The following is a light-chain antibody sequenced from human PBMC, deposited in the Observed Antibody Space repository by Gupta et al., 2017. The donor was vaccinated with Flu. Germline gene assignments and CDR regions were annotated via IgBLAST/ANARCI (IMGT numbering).Light chain of an antibody. CDR2: WAS. V-gene: IGKV4-1*01. J-gene: IGKJ1*01. Sequence: VSLGERSTITCKSRQSVLYSNNKHSVPWYQQNPGQSPNLLFYWASTRQSGVPARFSGSASGTSFPLTISILQADVVAVYHCQQYYSLPWTFGQGTKVEIK. CDR3: QQYYSLPWT. CDR1: QSVLYSNNKHS.